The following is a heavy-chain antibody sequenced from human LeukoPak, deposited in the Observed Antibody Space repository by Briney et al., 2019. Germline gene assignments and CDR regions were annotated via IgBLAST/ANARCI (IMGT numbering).Heavy chain of an antibody. J-gene: IGHJ4*02. Sequence: ALRLSCAASGFSFVDYAMHWGRQAPGKSLGWGSGISWNSGSIGYADSVKGGFTISRDNAKNSLYLQMNSMRAEDTDSYYCSKDITLYSSGWSQFDYWGQGTLVTVSS. CDR2: ISWNSGSI. CDR3: SKDITLYSSGWSQFDY. V-gene: IGHV3-9*01. CDR1: GFSFVDYA. D-gene: IGHD6-19*01.